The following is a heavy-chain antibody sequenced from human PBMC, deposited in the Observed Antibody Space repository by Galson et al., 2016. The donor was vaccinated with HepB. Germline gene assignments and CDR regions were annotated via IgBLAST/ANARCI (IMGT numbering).Heavy chain of an antibody. CDR1: GGSFNASY. V-gene: IGHV4-34*01. CDR3: AGVVVAATNWFDP. CDR2: INHGGST. Sequence: SETLSLTCGVFGGSFNASYWSWIRQPPGKGLEWIGEINHGGSTKYNPSLKSRLTISVDTSKNQFSLKLTSMTAADTAVYFRAGVVVAATNWFDPWGQRTLVTVSS. J-gene: IGHJ5*02. D-gene: IGHD2-15*01.